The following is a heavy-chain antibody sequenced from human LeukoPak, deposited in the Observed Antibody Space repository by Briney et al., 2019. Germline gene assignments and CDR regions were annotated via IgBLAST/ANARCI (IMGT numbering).Heavy chain of an antibody. D-gene: IGHD3-10*01. V-gene: IGHV1-18*01. Sequence: ASVKVSCKASGYTFTKYDITWVRQAPGQGPEWMGWISAYNGNTNYAQKFQGRVTMTRDTSISTAYMELSRLRSDDTAVYYCAREYYYGSGSYYNRNWFDPWGQGTLVTVSS. CDR3: AREYYYGSGSYYNRNWFDP. CDR2: ISAYNGNT. CDR1: GYTFTKYD. J-gene: IGHJ5*02.